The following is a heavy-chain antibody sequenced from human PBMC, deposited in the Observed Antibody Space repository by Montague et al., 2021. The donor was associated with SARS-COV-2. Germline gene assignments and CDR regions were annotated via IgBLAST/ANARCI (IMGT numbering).Heavy chain of an antibody. V-gene: IGHV4-38-2*02. CDR2: IYHSGST. D-gene: IGHD6-19*01. CDR1: GYSISTGYY. CDR3: AKVAGSHDTFDI. Sequence: SETLSLTCTVSGYSISTGYYWGWIRQPPGKGLEWIGTIYHSGSTYFNPPLKSRVTISVDTSKNQFSLNLSSVTAADTAVYYCAKVAGSHDTFDIWGRGTMVPVSS. J-gene: IGHJ3*02.